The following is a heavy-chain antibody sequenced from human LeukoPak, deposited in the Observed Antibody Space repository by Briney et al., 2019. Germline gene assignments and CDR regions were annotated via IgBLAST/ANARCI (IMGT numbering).Heavy chain of an antibody. J-gene: IGHJ4*02. CDR3: ARGGDSGFEFDY. D-gene: IGHD5-12*01. Sequence: SETLSLTCTVSGGSISSYYWSWIRQPPGKGLEWIGYIYYSGSTNYNPSLKSRVTISVDTSKNQFSLKLSSVTAADTAVYYCARGGDSGFEFDYWGQGTLVSVSS. V-gene: IGHV4-59*01. CDR1: GGSISSYY. CDR2: IYYSGST.